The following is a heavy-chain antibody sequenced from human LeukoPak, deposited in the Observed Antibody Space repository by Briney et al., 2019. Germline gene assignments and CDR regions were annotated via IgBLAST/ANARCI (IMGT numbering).Heavy chain of an antibody. CDR1: GFTFNSYW. D-gene: IGHD3-22*01. V-gene: IGHV3-74*01. J-gene: IGHJ4*02. CDR2: INSDGSST. Sequence: PGGSLRLSCAASGFTFNSYWMHWVRQAPGKGLVWVSRINSDGSSTSYADSVKGRFTISRDNAKNTLYLQMNSLRVEDTAVYYCARGRPDYYDSSGYYSLYYFDYWGQGALVTVSS. CDR3: ARGRPDYYDSSGYYSLYYFDY.